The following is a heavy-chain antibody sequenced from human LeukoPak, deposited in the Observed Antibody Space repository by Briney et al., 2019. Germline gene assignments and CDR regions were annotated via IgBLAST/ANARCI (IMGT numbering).Heavy chain of an antibody. D-gene: IGHD5-18*01. Sequence: PGRSLRLSCAASGFTFSSYGMHWVRQAPGKGLEWVAVISYDGSNKYYADSVKGRFTISRDNSKNTLYLQMNSLRAEDTAVYYCATDTWWFDPWGQGTLVTVPS. CDR2: ISYDGSNK. CDR1: GFTFSSYG. CDR3: ATDTWWFDP. V-gene: IGHV3-30*03. J-gene: IGHJ5*02.